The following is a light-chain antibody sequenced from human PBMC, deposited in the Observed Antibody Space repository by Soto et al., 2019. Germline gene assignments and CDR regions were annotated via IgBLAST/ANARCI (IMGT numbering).Light chain of an antibody. CDR1: QTIYNW. V-gene: IGKV1-5*03. Sequence: DIQMTQSPSTLSASVGDRVTITCRASQTIYNWLAWYQQKPWKAPKLLIYKASSLESGVPSRVSGSGSGTEFTLTITSLQPDDFATYYCQQYNSYPRTFGQGTKVDNK. CDR3: QQYNSYPRT. CDR2: KAS. J-gene: IGKJ1*01.